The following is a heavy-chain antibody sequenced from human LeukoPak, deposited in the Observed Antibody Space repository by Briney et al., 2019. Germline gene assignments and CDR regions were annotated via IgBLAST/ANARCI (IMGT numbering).Heavy chain of an antibody. D-gene: IGHD3-9*01. J-gene: IGHJ6*02. Sequence: GGSLRLSCVASGFTFSSYWMHWVRQDPRKGLVWVSRINGDARNINYADSVRGRFTISRDNAKNTLYLQMNTLRVEDTAVYYCTRDLMDYDVSTGLHHYYMDVWGQGTTVTVSS. CDR2: INGDARNI. CDR3: TRDLMDYDVSTGLHHYYMDV. CDR1: GFTFSSYW. V-gene: IGHV3-74*01.